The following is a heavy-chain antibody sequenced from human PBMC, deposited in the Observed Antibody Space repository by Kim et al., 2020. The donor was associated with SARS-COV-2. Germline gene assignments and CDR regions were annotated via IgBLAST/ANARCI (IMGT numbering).Heavy chain of an antibody. J-gene: IGHJ4*02. V-gene: IGHV3-23*01. D-gene: IGHD3-9*01. CDR1: GFTFSSYA. CDR2: ISGSGGST. Sequence: GGSLRLSCAASGFTFSSYAMSWVRQAPGKGLEWVSAISGSGGSTYYADSVKGRFTISRDNSKNTLYLQMNSLRAEDTAVYYCAKARVVLRYFDWLLSTPVDYWGQGTLVTVSS. CDR3: AKARVVLRYFDWLLSTPVDY.